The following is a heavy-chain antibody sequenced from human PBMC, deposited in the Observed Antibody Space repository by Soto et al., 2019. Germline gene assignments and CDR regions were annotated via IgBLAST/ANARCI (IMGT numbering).Heavy chain of an antibody. CDR1: GYSFTDYY. J-gene: IGHJ4*02. Sequence: QVQLVQSGAEVKKPGASLKVSCKASGYSFTDYYLHWVRQAPGQGLEYLGWINPKSGGTSYPQKFQGRVTMTRATSINTAYMELSRLRSDDTALYFCARDVAGDDYFDSWGQGTLVTVSS. V-gene: IGHV1-2*02. D-gene: IGHD6-19*01. CDR3: ARDVAGDDYFDS. CDR2: INPKSGGT.